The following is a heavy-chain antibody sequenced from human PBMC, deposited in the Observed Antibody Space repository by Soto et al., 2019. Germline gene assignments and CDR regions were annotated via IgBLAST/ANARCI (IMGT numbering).Heavy chain of an antibody. CDR3: AKARGANNWANYYGLDV. CDR2: ISYDGSNA. J-gene: IGHJ6*02. V-gene: IGHV3-30*18. D-gene: IGHD1-1*01. Sequence: QVHLEESGGGVVQPGRSLRLSCAASGFSFSSYRMHWARQAPGKGLEWVAVISYDGSNAHYADYVKGRFTISRDNSKNMVSLQMDSLRAEDTAVYYCAKARGANNWANYYGLDVWGQGTTVTVSS. CDR1: GFSFSSYR.